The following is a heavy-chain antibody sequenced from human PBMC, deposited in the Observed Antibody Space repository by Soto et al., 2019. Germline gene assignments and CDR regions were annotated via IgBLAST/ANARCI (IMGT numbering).Heavy chain of an antibody. J-gene: IGHJ6*02. V-gene: IGHV3-11*01. CDR3: ARDPGIYYAVDV. D-gene: IGHD3-10*01. CDR2: ISSGGITI. CDR1: GFTFSDYY. Sequence: NPGGSLRLSCAASGFTFSDYYMTWIRQAPGKGLEWLSYISSGGITIYYADSVKGRFTVSRDNAKNSMYLQMNNLRVEDTAVYYCARDPGIYYAVDVWGQGTTVTVSS.